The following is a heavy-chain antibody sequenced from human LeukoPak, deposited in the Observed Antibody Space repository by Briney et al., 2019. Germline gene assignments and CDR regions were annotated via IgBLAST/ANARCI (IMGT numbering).Heavy chain of an antibody. V-gene: IGHV3-7*01. CDR2: IRDDGGEI. CDR3: ARDKPRGSYYGSIFDS. CDR1: GFPFSSYW. D-gene: IGHD1-26*01. Sequence: PGGSLSLSCEASGFPFSSYWMSWVRQAPGKGLEWVANIRDDGGEIYYVDSVKGRFTISRDNAKSSLFLQMNSLRAEDAAVYYCARDKPRGSYYGSIFDSWGQGTLVTVSS. J-gene: IGHJ4*02.